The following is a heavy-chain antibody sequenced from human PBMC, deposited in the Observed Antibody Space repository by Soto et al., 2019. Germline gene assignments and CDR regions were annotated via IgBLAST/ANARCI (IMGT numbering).Heavy chain of an antibody. V-gene: IGHV3-48*02. CDR1: GFTFSSYS. CDR2: ISSSSSTI. Sequence: GSLRLSCAASGFTFSSYSMNWVRQAPGKGLEWVSYISSSSSTIYYADSVRGRFTISRDNAKNSLYLQMNSLRDEDTAVYYCARVMTSGYSYGYFDYWGQGTLVTVSS. D-gene: IGHD5-18*01. J-gene: IGHJ4*02. CDR3: ARVMTSGYSYGYFDY.